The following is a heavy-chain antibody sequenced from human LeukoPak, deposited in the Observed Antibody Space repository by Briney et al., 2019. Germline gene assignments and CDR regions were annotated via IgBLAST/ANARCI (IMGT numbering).Heavy chain of an antibody. J-gene: IGHJ4*02. CDR3: ARDGGGSNFDY. Sequence: SETLSLTCTVSGGSISSYYWSWVRQPSGKGLEWIGYIYYSGSTNYNPSLKSRVTISVDTSKNQFSLKLSPVTAADTGVYYCARDGGGSNFDYSGQGDLVTVSS. CDR1: GGSISSYY. V-gene: IGHV4-59*01. CDR2: IYYSGST. D-gene: IGHD2-15*01.